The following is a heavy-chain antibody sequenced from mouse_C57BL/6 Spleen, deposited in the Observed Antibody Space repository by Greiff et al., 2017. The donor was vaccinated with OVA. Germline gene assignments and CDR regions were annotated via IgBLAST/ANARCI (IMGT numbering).Heavy chain of an antibody. CDR2: IHPNSGST. CDR3: ARFDYDRAMDY. D-gene: IGHD2-4*01. Sequence: VQLQQPGAELVKPGASVKLSCKASGYTFTSYWMHWVKQRPGQGLEWIGMIHPNSGSTNYNEKFKSKATLTVDKSSSTAYMQLSSLTSEDSAVYYCARFDYDRAMDYWGQGTSVTVSS. V-gene: IGHV1-64*01. CDR1: GYTFTSYW. J-gene: IGHJ4*01.